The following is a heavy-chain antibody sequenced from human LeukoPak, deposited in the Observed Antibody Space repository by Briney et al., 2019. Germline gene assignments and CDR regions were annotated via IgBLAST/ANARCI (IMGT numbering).Heavy chain of an antibody. D-gene: IGHD1-26*01. J-gene: IGHJ3*02. V-gene: IGHV1-2*02. CDR1: GYTFKDYY. CDR2: MNPDGGRT. Sequence: ASVKVSCKASGYTFKDYYIHWVRQVPGQGLEWMGRMNPDGGRTDYAQNFQGRVTMTSDMSIDTAYLDLTRLTSDDTATYFCTRNLVGYDPFDIWGQGTLVTVSS. CDR3: TRNLVGYDPFDI.